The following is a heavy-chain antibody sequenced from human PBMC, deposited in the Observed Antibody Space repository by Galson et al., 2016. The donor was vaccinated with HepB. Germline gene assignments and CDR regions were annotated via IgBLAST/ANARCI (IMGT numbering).Heavy chain of an antibody. CDR2: ISAVGDST. V-gene: IGHV3-23*01. J-gene: IGHJ4*02. CDR1: GFTFGFYA. CDR3: TKAPTPVGILYHLDY. Sequence: SLRLSCAGSGFTFGFYAMSWVRQAPGKGLEWVVGISAVGDSTYYADSVKGRFTISRDNSKNTLYLQMTTLRAEDTAVYYCTKAPTPVGILYHLDYWGQGTVVTVSS. D-gene: IGHD3-22*01.